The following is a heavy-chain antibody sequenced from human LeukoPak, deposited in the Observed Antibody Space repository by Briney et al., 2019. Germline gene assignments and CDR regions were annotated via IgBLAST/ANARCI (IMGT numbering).Heavy chain of an antibody. CDR2: ISGSGGST. CDR1: GFTFSSYA. Sequence: GGSLRLSCAASGFTFSSYAMSWVRQAPGKGLEWVSAISGSGGSTYYADSVKGRFTISRDNSKNTLYLQMNSLRAEDTAVYYCAKVTSGSYWGSYRPAGNDYWGQGTLVTVSS. CDR3: AKVTSGSYWGSYRPAGNDY. D-gene: IGHD3-16*02. V-gene: IGHV3-23*01. J-gene: IGHJ4*02.